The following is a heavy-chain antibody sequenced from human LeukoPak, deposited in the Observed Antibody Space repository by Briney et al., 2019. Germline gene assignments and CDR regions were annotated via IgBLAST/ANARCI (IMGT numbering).Heavy chain of an antibody. D-gene: IGHD5-12*01. J-gene: IGHJ4*02. CDR2: IRYDGIGK. V-gene: IGHV3-30*02. CDR1: GFTFSDCS. Sequence: GGSLRLSFAASGFTFSDCSMHWVRLAPGKGLEWVAFIRYDGIGKSYADSVKGRFTVSRDNSKNTLFLQMNSLRTEDTAVYYCAKEPGSTGAYDTWGQGTLVTVSS. CDR3: AKEPGSTGAYDT.